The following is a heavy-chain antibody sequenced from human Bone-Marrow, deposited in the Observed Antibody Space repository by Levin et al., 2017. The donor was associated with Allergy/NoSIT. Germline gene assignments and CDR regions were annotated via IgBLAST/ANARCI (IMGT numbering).Heavy chain of an antibody. CDR1: GFTFSSYG. V-gene: IGHV3-30*18. D-gene: IGHD6-19*01. CDR3: AKARGSGWYSYYYGMDG. J-gene: IGHJ6*02. Sequence: PGGSLRLSCAASGFTFSSYGMHWVRQAPGKGLEWVAVISYDGSNKYYADSVKGRFTISRDNSKNTLYLQMNSLRAEDTAVYYCAKARGSGWYSYYYGMDGWGQGTTVTVSS. CDR2: ISYDGSNK.